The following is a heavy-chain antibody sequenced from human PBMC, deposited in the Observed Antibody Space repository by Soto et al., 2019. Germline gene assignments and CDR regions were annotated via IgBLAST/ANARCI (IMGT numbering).Heavy chain of an antibody. CDR2: MNPNSGNT. Sequence: QVQLVQSGAEVKRPGASVNVSCKASGYAFTSYDINWVRQATGQGLEWMGWMNPNSGNTGYAQKFQGRVTMTSNNSISTAYMELSSLRSKDTAVYYSARESVGWFDPWGHGTLVTVSS. V-gene: IGHV1-8*01. CDR3: ARESVGWFDP. D-gene: IGHD1-26*01. CDR1: GYAFTSYD. J-gene: IGHJ5*02.